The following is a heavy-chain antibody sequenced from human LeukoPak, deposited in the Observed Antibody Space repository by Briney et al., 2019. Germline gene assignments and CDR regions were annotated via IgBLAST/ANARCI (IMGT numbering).Heavy chain of an antibody. CDR3: ARGGGLWIQLWFFDY. Sequence: ASVKVSCKXSGYTFTSYYMHWVRQAPGQGLEWMGIISPSGGSTSYSQKFQGRVTMTRDTSTSTVYMELSSLRSEDTAVYYCARGGGLWIQLWFFDYWGQGTLVTVSS. J-gene: IGHJ4*02. D-gene: IGHD5-18*01. CDR1: GYTFTSYY. CDR2: ISPSGGST. V-gene: IGHV1-46*01.